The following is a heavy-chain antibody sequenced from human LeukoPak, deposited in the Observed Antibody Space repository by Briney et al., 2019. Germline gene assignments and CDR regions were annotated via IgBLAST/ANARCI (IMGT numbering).Heavy chain of an antibody. V-gene: IGHV4-34*01. Sequence: SETLSLTCAVYGGSFSGYYWSWIRQPPGKGLEWIGEINHSGSTNYNPSLKSRVTISVDTSKNQFSLKLSSVTAADTAVYYCAGRDYYGSSGHGYWGQGTLVTVSS. D-gene: IGHD3-22*01. CDR1: GGSFSGYY. J-gene: IGHJ4*02. CDR3: AGRDYYGSSGHGY. CDR2: INHSGST.